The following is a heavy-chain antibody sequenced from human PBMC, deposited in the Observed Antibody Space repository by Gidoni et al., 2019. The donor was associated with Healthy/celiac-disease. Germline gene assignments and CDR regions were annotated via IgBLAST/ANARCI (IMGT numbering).Heavy chain of an antibody. CDR2: ISYDGSNK. CDR1: GFTFSRYA. Sequence: QVQLVESGGGVVQPGRSLRLSCAPSGFTFSRYAMHWVRQAPGKGLEWVAVISYDGSNKYYADSVKGRFTISRDNSKNTLYLQMNSLRAEDTAVYYCARDKYSSGWYSNFDYWGQGTLVTVSS. CDR3: ARDKYSSGWYSNFDY. J-gene: IGHJ4*02. D-gene: IGHD6-19*01. V-gene: IGHV3-30-3*01.